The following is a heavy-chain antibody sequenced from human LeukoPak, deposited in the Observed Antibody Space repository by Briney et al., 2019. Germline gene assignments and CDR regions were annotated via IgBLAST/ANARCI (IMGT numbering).Heavy chain of an antibody. CDR1: GYIFTDYY. CDR3: TRDLVGYDGFDI. CDR2: INSDNGGT. J-gene: IGHJ3*02. V-gene: IGHV1-2*06. D-gene: IGHD3-9*01. Sequence: ASVKVSCKAAGYIFTDYYIHWIRQAPGQGLEWMGRINSDNGGTNHAQKFQGRVTMTQDTSISTVYMELSRLRSDDTAVYYCTRDLVGYDGFDIWGQGTMVTVSS.